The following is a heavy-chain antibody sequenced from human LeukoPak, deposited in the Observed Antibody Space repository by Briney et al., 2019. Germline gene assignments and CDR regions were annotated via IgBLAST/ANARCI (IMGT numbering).Heavy chain of an antibody. V-gene: IGHV4-34*01. Sequence: SETLSLTCAVYGGSFGGYYWSWIRQPPGKGLEWIGEINHSGSTNYNPSLKSRVTISVDTSKNQFSLKLSSVTAADTAVYYCARARSTGDYWGQGTLVTVSS. J-gene: IGHJ4*02. CDR2: INHSGST. D-gene: IGHD1-14*01. CDR3: ARARSTGDY. CDR1: GGSFGGYY.